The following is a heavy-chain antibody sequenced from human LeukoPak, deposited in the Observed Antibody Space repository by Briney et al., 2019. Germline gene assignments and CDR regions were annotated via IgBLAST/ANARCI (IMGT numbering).Heavy chain of an antibody. CDR3: ARYVGGYSGYDSRAGWFDP. Sequence: SETLSLTCTVSGGSIRSGGYYWSWIRQHPGKGLEWTGYIYYSGSTYYNPSLKSRVTISVDTSKNQFSLKLSSVTAADTAVYYCARYVGGYSGYDSRAGWFDPWGQGTLVTVSS. CDR2: IYYSGST. CDR1: GGSIRSGGYY. V-gene: IGHV4-31*03. J-gene: IGHJ5*02. D-gene: IGHD5-12*01.